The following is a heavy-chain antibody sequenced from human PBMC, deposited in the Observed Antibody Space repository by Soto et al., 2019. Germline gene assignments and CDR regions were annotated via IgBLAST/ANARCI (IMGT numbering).Heavy chain of an antibody. CDR2: IIPIFGTA. J-gene: IGHJ6*02. CDR1: GGTFSSYA. CDR3: ARYYYDSSGYYYGVYYYGMDV. D-gene: IGHD3-22*01. V-gene: IGHV1-69*13. Sequence: SVKVSCKASGGTFSSYAISWVRQAPGQGLEWMGGIIPIFGTANYAQKFQGRVTITADESTSTACMELSSLRSEDTAVYYCARYYYDSSGYYYGVYYYGMDVWGQGTTVTVSS.